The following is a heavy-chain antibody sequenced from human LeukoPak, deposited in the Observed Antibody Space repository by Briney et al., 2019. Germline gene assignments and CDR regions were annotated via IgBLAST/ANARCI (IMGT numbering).Heavy chain of an antibody. CDR3: ARGRDYDFWSGYSVIRHYFDY. J-gene: IGHJ4*02. CDR1: GYTFTSYG. CDR2: ISAYNGNT. Sequence: ASVKVSCKASGYTFTSYGISWVRQAPGQGLEWMGWISAYNGNTNYAQKLQGRVTMTTDTSTSTAYVELRSLRSDDTAVYYCARGRDYDFWSGYSVIRHYFDYWGQGTLVTVSS. D-gene: IGHD3-3*01. V-gene: IGHV1-18*01.